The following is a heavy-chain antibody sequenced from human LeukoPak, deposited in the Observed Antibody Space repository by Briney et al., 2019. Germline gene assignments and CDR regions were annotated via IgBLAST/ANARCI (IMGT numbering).Heavy chain of an antibody. CDR3: TIWFGEPLCDY. CDR1: GFTFSGSA. V-gene: IGHV3-73*01. Sequence: GGSLRLSCAASGFTFSGSAMHWVRQASGKGLEWVGRIRNKANNYATTYAASVKGRFTVSRDDSKNTAFLQMNSLKTEDTAVYYCTIWFGEPLCDYGGQGTLVTVSS. CDR2: IRNKANNYAT. J-gene: IGHJ4*02. D-gene: IGHD3-10*01.